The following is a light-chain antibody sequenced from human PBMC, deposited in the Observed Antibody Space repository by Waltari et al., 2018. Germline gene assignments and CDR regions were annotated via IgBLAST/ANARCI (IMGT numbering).Light chain of an antibody. Sequence: DIVLTQSPATLSLSPGERATLSCGASQSVSGHLGWYQQKPGQAPVLLIYDTSNRATGMRARLSGGGPGTDFTLSISRLEPEDFALYFCHLRTDWRPRYTLGQGTKLAIK. CDR3: HLRTDWRPRYT. CDR1: QSVSGH. V-gene: IGKV3-11*01. CDR2: DTS. J-gene: IGKJ2*01.